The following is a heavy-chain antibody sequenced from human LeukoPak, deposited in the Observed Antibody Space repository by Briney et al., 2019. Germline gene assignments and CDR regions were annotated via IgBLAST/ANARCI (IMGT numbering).Heavy chain of an antibody. D-gene: IGHD3-10*01. CDR1: GYTITRYA. CDR3: ARDPQVSYYGSGSIDY. V-gene: IGHV7-4-1*02. J-gene: IGHJ4*02. CDR2: INTNTGNP. Sequence: ASVKVSCKASGYTITRYAMNWVRQAPGQGLEWMGWINTNTGNPTYAQGFTGRFVFSLDTSVSTAYLQIRSLKAEDTAMYYCARDPQVSYYGSGSIDYWGQGTLVTVSS.